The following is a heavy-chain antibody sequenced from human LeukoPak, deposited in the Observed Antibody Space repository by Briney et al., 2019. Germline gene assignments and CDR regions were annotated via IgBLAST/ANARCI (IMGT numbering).Heavy chain of an antibody. Sequence: ASVKVSCKASGCTFTTYGISWLRQAPGQGLEWMGWINVDNGHTAYVQNLQGRVTMTTDTSTNTAYMELRNLRSDDTAVYYCARSTPPGSPFWPLFDNWGQGTLVTVSS. D-gene: IGHD2/OR15-2a*01. CDR2: INVDNGHT. CDR3: ARSTPPGSPFWPLFDN. V-gene: IGHV1-18*01. CDR1: GCTFTTYG. J-gene: IGHJ4*02.